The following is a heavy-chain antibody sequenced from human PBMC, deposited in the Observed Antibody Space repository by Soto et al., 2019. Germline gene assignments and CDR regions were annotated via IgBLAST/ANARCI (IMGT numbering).Heavy chain of an antibody. J-gene: IGHJ6*02. Sequence: QVQLVQSGAEVKKPGASVKVSCKASGYTFSSYAISWVRQAPGQGLEWMGWISAYNANTNYAQKLQGSVTMTTDTSTTPAYMELTSLRSDDTAVYYCARDGSSRSYDDYYYRMHVWGQGTTVTVSS. CDR1: GYTFSSYA. CDR2: ISAYNANT. D-gene: IGHD3-10*01. V-gene: IGHV1-18*01. CDR3: ARDGSSRSYDDYYYRMHV.